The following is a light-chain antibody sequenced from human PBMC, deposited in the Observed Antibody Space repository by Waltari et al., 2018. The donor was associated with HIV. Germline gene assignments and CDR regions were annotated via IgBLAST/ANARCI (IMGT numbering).Light chain of an antibody. CDR2: GAS. CDR1: QSVGTN. CDR3: QQYNDWPPWT. V-gene: IGKV3-15*01. J-gene: IGKJ1*01. Sequence: IVMTQSPDTLSVSPGEGATLSCRASQSVGTNLAWYQQRPGQAPRLLVYGASTRATGIPDKFSGSGSGTEFTLTINSLQSEDLAVYYCQQYNDWPPWTFGQGTKVEIK.